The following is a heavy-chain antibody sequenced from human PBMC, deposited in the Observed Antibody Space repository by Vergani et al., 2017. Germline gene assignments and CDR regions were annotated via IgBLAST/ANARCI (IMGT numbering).Heavy chain of an antibody. CDR1: SVSISTYY. Sequence: QVQLQESGPGLVKPSETLSLTFTVSSVSISTYYWPLIRQPPGKGLEWIGFIYYSGSTNYNPSLKGRVTISVDTSKNQFSLKLGSVTAADTAVYYCAACPLYSSDFDYWGQGTLVTVSS. V-gene: IGHV4-59*12. CDR3: AACPLYSSDFDY. J-gene: IGHJ4*02. CDR2: IYYSGST. D-gene: IGHD6-25*01.